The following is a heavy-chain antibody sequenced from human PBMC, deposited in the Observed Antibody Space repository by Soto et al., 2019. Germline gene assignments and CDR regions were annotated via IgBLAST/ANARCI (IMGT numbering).Heavy chain of an antibody. D-gene: IGHD1-26*01. CDR3: AKEGASGSYYTAHDAFDI. CDR1: GFTFSSYA. V-gene: IGHV3-23*01. CDR2: ISGSGGST. Sequence: PGGSLRLSCAASGFTFSSYAMSWVRQAPGKGLEWVSAISGSGGSTYYADSVKGRFTISRDNSKNTLYLQMNSLRAEDTAVYYCAKEGASGSYYTAHDAFDIWGQGTMVTVSS. J-gene: IGHJ3*02.